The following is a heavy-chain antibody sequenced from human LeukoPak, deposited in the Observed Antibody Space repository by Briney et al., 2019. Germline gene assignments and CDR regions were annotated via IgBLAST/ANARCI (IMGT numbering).Heavy chain of an antibody. D-gene: IGHD1-1*01. Sequence: SETLSLTCAVYGGSFSTYYWSWIRQSPGKGLEWIAEINHRGDTNHNPSVKSRVTISVDTSKNQFSLKITSLTAADTAVYYCARGPTISETGYFDYWGQGTLVTVSS. CDR2: INHRGDT. J-gene: IGHJ4*03. CDR1: GGSFSTYY. CDR3: ARGPTISETGYFDY. V-gene: IGHV4-34*01.